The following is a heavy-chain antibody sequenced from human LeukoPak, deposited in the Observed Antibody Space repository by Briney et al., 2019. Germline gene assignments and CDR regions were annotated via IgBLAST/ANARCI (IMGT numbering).Heavy chain of an antibody. V-gene: IGHV4-59*08. J-gene: IGHJ3*02. Sequence: PSETLSLTCTVSGGSISSYYWSWVRQPPGKGLEWIGHIYDTGNTNYNPSLKSRVTISVDTSKNQFSLKLSSVTAADTAVYYCARHGWFGELPHNDAFDIWGQGTMVTVSS. D-gene: IGHD3-10*01. CDR3: ARHGWFGELPHNDAFDI. CDR1: GGSISSYY. CDR2: IYDTGNT.